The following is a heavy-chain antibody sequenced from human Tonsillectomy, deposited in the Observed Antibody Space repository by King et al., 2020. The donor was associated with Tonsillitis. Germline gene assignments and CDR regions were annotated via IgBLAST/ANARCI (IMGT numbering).Heavy chain of an antibody. V-gene: IGHV3-64D*06. CDR3: VKGTRGRNFDH. D-gene: IGHD1-14*01. J-gene: IGHJ4*02. Sequence: VQLVQSGGGLVQPGGSLRLSCSASGFIFSSYAMHWVRQAPGKGLEYLSAIGSDGKSTYYADSVKGRFTISRDNSKSTLYLQMSSLRAEDTAVYYCVKGTRGRNFDHWGQGTLVTVSS. CDR1: GFIFSSYA. CDR2: IGSDGKST.